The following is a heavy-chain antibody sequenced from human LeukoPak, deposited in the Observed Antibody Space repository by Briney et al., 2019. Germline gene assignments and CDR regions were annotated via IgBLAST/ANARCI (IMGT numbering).Heavy chain of an antibody. Sequence: SVKVSCKASGGTFSSYAISWVRQAPGQGLEWMGRIIPILGIANYAQKFQGRVTITADKSTSTAYMELSSLRSEDTAVYYCAKDAYYDFWSGSDYWGQGTLVTVSS. V-gene: IGHV1-69*04. CDR3: AKDAYYDFWSGSDY. CDR2: IIPILGIA. J-gene: IGHJ4*02. D-gene: IGHD3-3*01. CDR1: GGTFSSYA.